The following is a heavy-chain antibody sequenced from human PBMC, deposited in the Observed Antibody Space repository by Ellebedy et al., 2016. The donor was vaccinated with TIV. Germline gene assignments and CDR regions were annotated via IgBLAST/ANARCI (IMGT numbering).Heavy chain of an antibody. CDR3: ARDLHIVAPNY. Sequence: GESLKISCAASGFTFSSDWMHCFRQAPGKGLVWVSRIKGDGSSTNYADSVKGRFTISRYNAKNTLYLQINSLRADDTAVYYCARDLHIVAPNYWGQGTLVTVSS. J-gene: IGHJ4*02. CDR1: GFTFSSDW. D-gene: IGHD5-12*01. V-gene: IGHV3-74*01. CDR2: IKGDGSST.